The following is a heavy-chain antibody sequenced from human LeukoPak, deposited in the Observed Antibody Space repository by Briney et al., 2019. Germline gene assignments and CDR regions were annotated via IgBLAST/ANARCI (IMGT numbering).Heavy chain of an antibody. Sequence: SETLSLTCAVYGGSFSGYYWSWIRQPPGKGLEWIGEINHSGSTNYNPSLKSRVTISVDTSKNQFSLKLSSVTAADTAVYYCARTLGSGSYYITYFDYWGQGTLVTVSS. CDR3: ARTLGSGSYYITYFDY. V-gene: IGHV4-34*01. CDR2: INHSGST. D-gene: IGHD3-10*01. CDR1: GGSFSGYY. J-gene: IGHJ4*02.